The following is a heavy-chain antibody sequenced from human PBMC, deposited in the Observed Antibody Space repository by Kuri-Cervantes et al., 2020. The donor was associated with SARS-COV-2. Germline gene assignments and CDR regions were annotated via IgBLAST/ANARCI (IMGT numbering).Heavy chain of an antibody. J-gene: IGHJ5*02. Sequence: ESLKISCAVSGYSISSGYYWGWIRQPPGKGLEWIGSIYHSGSTYYNPSLKSRVTISVNTSKNQFSLKLSSVTAADTAVYYCARRDLSSTSINNWFDPWGQGTLVTVSS. D-gene: IGHD2-2*01. CDR1: GYSISSGYY. CDR2: IYHSGST. V-gene: IGHV4-38-2*01. CDR3: ARRDLSSTSINNWFDP.